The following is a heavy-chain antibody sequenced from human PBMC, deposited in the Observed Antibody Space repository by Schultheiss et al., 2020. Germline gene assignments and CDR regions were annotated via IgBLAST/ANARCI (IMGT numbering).Heavy chain of an antibody. CDR3: TRAPDDIAPSNYRRGSDAFDI. V-gene: IGHV4-4*02. CDR1: GGSISSSNW. D-gene: IGHD4-11*01. CDR2: IYHSGST. Sequence: TLSLTCAVSGGSISSSNWWSWVRQPPGKGLEWIGEIYHSGSTNYNPSLKSRVTISVDKSKNQFSLKLSSVTAADTAVYYCTRAPDDIAPSNYRRGSDAFDIWGQGTMVTVSS. J-gene: IGHJ3*02.